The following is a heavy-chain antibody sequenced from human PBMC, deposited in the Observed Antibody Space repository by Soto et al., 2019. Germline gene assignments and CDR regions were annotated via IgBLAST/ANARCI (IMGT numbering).Heavy chain of an antibody. CDR1: GGTFSSYA. V-gene: IGHV1-69*01. CDR3: ARGYYGSGSYGNWFDP. J-gene: IGHJ5*02. CDR2: IISIFGTA. Sequence: QLQLVQSGAEVKKPGSSVKVSCKASGGTFSSYAISWVRQAPGQGLEWMGGIISIFGTANYAQKCQGRVTITADESPSPAYMELSSLRSEDKAVYYCARGYYGSGSYGNWFDPWGQGTLVTVSS. D-gene: IGHD3-10*01.